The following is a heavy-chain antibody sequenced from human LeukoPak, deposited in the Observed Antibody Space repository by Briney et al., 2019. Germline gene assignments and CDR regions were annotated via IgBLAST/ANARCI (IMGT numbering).Heavy chain of an antibody. J-gene: IGHJ5*02. Sequence: GGSLRLSCAASGFTFDRFVMSWVRQAPGKGLEWVSTISANGLSTYFGDSVLGRFSISRENSKTMLHLQMNSLRAEDTAVYYCARSVRMNWFDPWGQGTLVTVSS. V-gene: IGHV3-23*01. CDR2: ISANGLST. D-gene: IGHD5/OR15-5a*01. CDR3: ARSVRMNWFDP. CDR1: GFTFDRFV.